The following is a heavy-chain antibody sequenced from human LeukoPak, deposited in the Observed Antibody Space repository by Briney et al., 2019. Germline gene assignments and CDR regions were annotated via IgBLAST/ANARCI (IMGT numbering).Heavy chain of an antibody. J-gene: IGHJ4*02. V-gene: IGHV4-59*08. CDR3: ARFSSSSLAFDY. D-gene: IGHD6-6*01. CDR2: IYYSGST. Sequence: GSLRLSCAASGFTFSSYSMNWIRQPPGKGLEWIGSIYYSGSTNYNPSLKSRVTISVDTSKNQFSLKLSSVTATDTAVYYCARFSSSSLAFDYWGQGTLVTVSS. CDR1: GFTFSSYS.